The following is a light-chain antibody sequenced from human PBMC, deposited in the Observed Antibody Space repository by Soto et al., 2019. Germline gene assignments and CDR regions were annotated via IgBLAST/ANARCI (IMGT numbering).Light chain of an antibody. CDR2: GAS. V-gene: IGKV3-15*01. J-gene: IGKJ5*01. Sequence: EIVMTQSPATLSVAPGERATLSCRASQRIDSNLAWYQQKPGQAPRLLMYGASTRATGIPARFSGSGSGTEFTLTISSLQSEDFAVYYCQQYHNWPPITFGQGTLLEIK. CDR1: QRIDSN. CDR3: QQYHNWPPIT.